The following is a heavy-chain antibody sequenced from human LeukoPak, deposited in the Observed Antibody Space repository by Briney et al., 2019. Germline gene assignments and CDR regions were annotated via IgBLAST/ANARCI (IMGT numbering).Heavy chain of an antibody. CDR2: INTNTEKS. Sequence: RASVKVSCKASGGTFSSYAIGWVRQAPGQGLEWMGGINTNTEKSTYAPGFTGRYVFSLDSSVNTAYLQISSLKAADTALYYCATGGGYTFAYWGQGTLVTVSS. V-gene: IGHV7-4-1*02. D-gene: IGHD6-25*01. J-gene: IGHJ4*02. CDR3: ATGGGYTFAY. CDR1: GGTFSSYA.